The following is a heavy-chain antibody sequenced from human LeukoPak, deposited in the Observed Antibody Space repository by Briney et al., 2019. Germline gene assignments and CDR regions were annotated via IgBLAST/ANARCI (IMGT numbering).Heavy chain of an antibody. D-gene: IGHD3-22*01. CDR1: GFTFSSYW. V-gene: IGHV3-74*01. Sequence: GGSLRLSCAAPGFTFSSYWMHWVRQAPGKGLVWVSRINNDGSRTNYADSVQGRFTISRDNAKNMVYLQMNSLRAEDTAMYYCTRMDDTSGKNWFDPWGQGALVPVSS. CDR3: TRMDDTSGKNWFDP. CDR2: INNDGSRT. J-gene: IGHJ5*02.